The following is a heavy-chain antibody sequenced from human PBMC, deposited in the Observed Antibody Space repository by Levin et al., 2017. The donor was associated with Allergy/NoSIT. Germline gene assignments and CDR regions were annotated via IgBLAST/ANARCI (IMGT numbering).Heavy chain of an antibody. CDR3: AKNIGRSNDWTKPSFQDY. D-gene: IGHD6-19*01. J-gene: IGHJ4*02. CDR2: IHNGGDA. CDR1: GFTFSNYG. V-gene: IGHV3-23*01. Sequence: GGSLRLSCAASGFTFSNYGMTWVRQAPGKGLEWVSSIHNGGDAHYADSVKGRFTISRDNSKNTLYLQMNSLRADDTARYYCAKNIGRSNDWTKPSFQDYWGQGTLVTVSS.